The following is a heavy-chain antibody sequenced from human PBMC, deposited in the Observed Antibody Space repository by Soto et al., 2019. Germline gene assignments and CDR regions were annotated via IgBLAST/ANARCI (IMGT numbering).Heavy chain of an antibody. CDR2: ISDRGDI. CDR3: ARGRHWFGP. J-gene: IGHJ5*02. Sequence: SETLSLTCTFSGISITSSYWNWFRQSPGKGLEWIGQISDRGDINYNPPLESRVASSTDTSKNQVSVTLTAVNAADTAVYFCARGRHWFGPWGQGTLVTVSS. CDR1: GISITSSY. V-gene: IGHV4-59*08.